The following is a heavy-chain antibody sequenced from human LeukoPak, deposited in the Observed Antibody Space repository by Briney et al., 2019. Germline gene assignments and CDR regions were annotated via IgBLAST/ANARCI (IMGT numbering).Heavy chain of an antibody. CDR2: IIHSGST. CDR1: GGSFTGYY. Sequence: PSETLSLTCAVYGGSFTGYYWTWIRQPPGRGLEWIGEIIHSGSTLYNPSLKNRVTMSVDTSKNQFSLKLSSVTAADTAMYYCAASTDYFYYYMDVWGKGTTVIVSS. J-gene: IGHJ6*03. CDR3: AASTDYFYYYMDV. V-gene: IGHV4-34*10.